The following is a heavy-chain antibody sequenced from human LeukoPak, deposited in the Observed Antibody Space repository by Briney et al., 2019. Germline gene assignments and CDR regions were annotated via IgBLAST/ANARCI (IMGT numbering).Heavy chain of an antibody. J-gene: IGHJ4*02. CDR3: ARVRPPGYYDSSDYNFDY. V-gene: IGHV3-66*02. CDR1: GFIVSSNY. CDR2: NYSGVST. Sequence: SGGSLRLSCAASGFIVSSNYMSWVRQAPGKWLECVSVNYSGVSTYYADSVKGRFTFSRDNSKTTMYLQMNSLSAEDTAVYYCARVRPPGYYDSSDYNFDYWGQGTLVTVSS. D-gene: IGHD3-22*01.